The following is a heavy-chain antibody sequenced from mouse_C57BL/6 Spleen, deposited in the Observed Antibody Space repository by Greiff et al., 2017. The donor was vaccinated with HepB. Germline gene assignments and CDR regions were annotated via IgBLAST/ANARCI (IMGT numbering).Heavy chain of an antibody. J-gene: IGHJ4*01. CDR3: ARYRDNYAMDY. V-gene: IGHV5-17*01. Sequence: EVKLMESGGGLVKPGGSLKLSCAASGFTFSDYGMHWVRQAPEKGLEWVAYISSGSSTIYYADTVKGRFTISRDNAKNTLFLQMTSLRSEDTAMYYCARYRDNYAMDYWGQGTSVTVSS. CDR1: GFTFSDYG. D-gene: IGHD3-3*01. CDR2: ISSGSSTI.